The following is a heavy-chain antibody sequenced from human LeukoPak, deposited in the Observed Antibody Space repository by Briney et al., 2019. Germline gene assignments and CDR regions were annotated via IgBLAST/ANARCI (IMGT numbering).Heavy chain of an antibody. CDR2: INGDGNNT. V-gene: IGHV3-43*02. CDR3: AKYGHTPFDY. J-gene: IGHJ4*02. Sequence: GGSLRLSCAASRFTFDDFAMHWVRQPPGKGLEWVSLINGDGNNTYYADSVEGRFNISRDNSKSSLFLQMNSLRTEDTALYYCAKYGHTPFDYWGQGTLVTVSS. CDR1: RFTFDDFA. D-gene: IGHD2-2*02.